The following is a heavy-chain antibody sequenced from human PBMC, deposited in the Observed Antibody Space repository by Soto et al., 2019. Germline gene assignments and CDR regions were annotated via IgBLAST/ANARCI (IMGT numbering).Heavy chain of an antibody. V-gene: IGHV1-18*01. CDR2: ISAHNGNT. Sequence: QVHLVQSGAEVKKPGASVKVSCKGSGYAFTTYGITWVRQAPGQGLEWMGWISAHNGNTNYAQKLQGRVTVTRDTSMSTAYMELRSLRSDVTAVYYCARGRYGDYWGQGALVTVSS. D-gene: IGHD1-1*01. CDR1: GYAFTTYG. CDR3: ARGRYGDY. J-gene: IGHJ4*02.